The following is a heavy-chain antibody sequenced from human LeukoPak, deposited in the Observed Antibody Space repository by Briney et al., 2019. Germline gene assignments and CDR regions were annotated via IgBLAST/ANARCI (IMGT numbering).Heavy chain of an antibody. Sequence: SETLSLTCTVSGGSISSYYWSWIRQPPGKGLEWIGYIYYSGSTNYNPSLKSRVTISVDTSKNQFSLKLSSVTAADTAVYYCARGSVAGKGWDSDYWGQGTLVTVSS. CDR1: GGSISSYY. D-gene: IGHD6-19*01. CDR2: IYYSGST. V-gene: IGHV4-59*01. CDR3: ARGSVAGKGWDSDY. J-gene: IGHJ4*02.